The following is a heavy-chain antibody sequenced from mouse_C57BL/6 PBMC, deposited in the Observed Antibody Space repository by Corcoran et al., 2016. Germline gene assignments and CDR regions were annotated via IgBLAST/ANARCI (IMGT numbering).Heavy chain of an antibody. Sequence: DVQLQESGPGLVKPSQSLSLTCSVTGYSITSGYYWNWIRQFPGNKLEWMGYISYDGSNNYNPSLKNRISITRDTSKNQFFLKLNSVTTEDTATYYCAREISQVLFDYWGQGTTLTVSS. J-gene: IGHJ2*01. V-gene: IGHV3-6*01. CDR1: GYSITSGYY. CDR2: ISYDGSN. D-gene: IGHD6-2*01. CDR3: AREISQVLFDY.